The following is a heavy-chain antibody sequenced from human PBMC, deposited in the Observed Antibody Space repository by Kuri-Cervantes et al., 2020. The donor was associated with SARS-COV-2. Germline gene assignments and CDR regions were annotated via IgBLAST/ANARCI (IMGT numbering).Heavy chain of an antibody. CDR3: ARTLDYYGSGTYCFDY. Sequence: CIVSGGSVSSGSHYWSWIRQPPGKGLEWIGYIYYSGSTKYNPSLKSRVTMSVDTSKNQFSLKLNSVTPADTAVYYCARTLDYYGSGTYCFDYWGQGTLVTVSS. V-gene: IGHV4-61*01. D-gene: IGHD3-10*01. J-gene: IGHJ4*02. CDR1: GGSVSSGSHY. CDR2: IYYSGST.